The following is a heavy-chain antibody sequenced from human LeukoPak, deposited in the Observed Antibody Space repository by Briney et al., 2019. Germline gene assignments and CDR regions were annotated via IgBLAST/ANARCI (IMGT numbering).Heavy chain of an antibody. CDR3: RYYDNSAQPTAFDS. V-gene: IGHV3-74*01. CDR1: GFTFSSYA. CDR2: INSDGSIT. J-gene: IGHJ4*02. Sequence: GGSLRLSCAASGFTFSSYAMSWVRQAPGKGLEWVSRINSDGSITKYADFVKGRFIISRDNAKNTLFLQMNSLRAEDTAVYFCRYYDNSAQPTAFDSWGQGTLVSVSS. D-gene: IGHD3-22*01.